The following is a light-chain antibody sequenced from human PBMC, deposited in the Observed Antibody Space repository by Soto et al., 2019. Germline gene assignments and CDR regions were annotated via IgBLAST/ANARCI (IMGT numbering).Light chain of an antibody. Sequence: DIQMTQSPASLSASVGDRVTITCRASQSVRSWLAWYQQKPGTAPKLLIFDASRLESGVPSRFSGSASGTEFTLTISSLQSEDFAVYYCQQYHNWPITFGQGTRLEIK. J-gene: IGKJ5*01. CDR3: QQYHNWPIT. CDR2: DAS. CDR1: QSVRSW. V-gene: IGKV1-5*01.